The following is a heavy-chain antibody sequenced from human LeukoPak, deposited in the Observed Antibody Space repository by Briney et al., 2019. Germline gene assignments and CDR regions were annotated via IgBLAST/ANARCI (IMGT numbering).Heavy chain of an antibody. CDR3: ARVVQLWSYYFDY. J-gene: IGHJ4*02. CDR1: GDSLSSNSAA. CDR2: TYYRSKWYN. Sequence: SQTLSLTCALSGDSLSSNSAAWNWIRQSPSRGLEWLVRTYYRSKWYNDYAVSVKSRITINPDTSKNQFSLQLNSVTPGDTAVYYCARVVQLWSYYFDYWGQGTLVTVSS. V-gene: IGHV6-1*01. D-gene: IGHD5-18*01.